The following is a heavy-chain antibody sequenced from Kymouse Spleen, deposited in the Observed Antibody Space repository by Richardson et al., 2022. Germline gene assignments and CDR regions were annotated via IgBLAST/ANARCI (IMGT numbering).Heavy chain of an antibody. CDR3: AKEGRFLEWLLYGNYYYGMDV. Sequence: QVQLVESGGGVVQPGRSLRLSCAASGFTFSSYGMHWVRQAPGKGLEWVAVISYDGSNKYYADSVKGRFTISRDNSKNTLYLQMNSLRAEDTAVYYCAKEGRFLEWLLYGNYYYGMDVWGQGTTVTVSS. J-gene: IGHJ6*02. V-gene: IGHV3-30*18. CDR1: GFTFSSYG. D-gene: IGHD3-3*01. CDR2: ISYDGSNK.